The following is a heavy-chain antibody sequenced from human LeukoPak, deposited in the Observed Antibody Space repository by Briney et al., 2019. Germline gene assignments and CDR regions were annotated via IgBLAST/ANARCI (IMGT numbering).Heavy chain of an antibody. V-gene: IGHV4-31*03. CDR2: IYSSGST. D-gene: IGHD5-12*01. CDR1: GGSISSGGYY. CDR3: ARAGTRGIYVDY. Sequence: PSETLSLTCTVSGGSISSGGYYWSWIRQHPGKGLEWIGYIYSSGSTYYNPSLESRLTISVDRSKNQFSLKLYSVTAADTAVYYCARAGTRGIYVDYWGQGALVTASS. J-gene: IGHJ4*02.